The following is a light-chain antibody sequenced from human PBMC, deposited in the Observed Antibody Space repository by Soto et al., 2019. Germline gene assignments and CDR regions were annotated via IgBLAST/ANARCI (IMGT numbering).Light chain of an antibody. Sequence: EIVMTQSPATLSVSPGERATLSCRASQSVSTNLAWYQQKPGQAPRLLIYGASTRATNIPARFSGSGSETEFTLTISSLQSEDFAVYYCQQYNNWPPKYTFGQGTKLEIK. CDR2: GAS. J-gene: IGKJ2*01. CDR3: QQYNNWPPKYT. CDR1: QSVSTN. V-gene: IGKV3-15*01.